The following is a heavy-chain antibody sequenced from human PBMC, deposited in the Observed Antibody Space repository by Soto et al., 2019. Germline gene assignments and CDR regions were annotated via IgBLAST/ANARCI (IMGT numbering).Heavy chain of an antibody. CDR1: GGTFSSYA. D-gene: IGHD3-22*01. CDR3: ARDIGSYYDSSGSLDY. Sequence: SVKVSCKASGGTFSSYAISWVRQAPGQGLGWMGGIIPIFGTANYAQKFQGRVTITADESTSTAYMELSSLRSEDTAVYYCARDIGSYYDSSGSLDYWGQGTLVTVSS. CDR2: IIPIFGTA. V-gene: IGHV1-69*13. J-gene: IGHJ4*02.